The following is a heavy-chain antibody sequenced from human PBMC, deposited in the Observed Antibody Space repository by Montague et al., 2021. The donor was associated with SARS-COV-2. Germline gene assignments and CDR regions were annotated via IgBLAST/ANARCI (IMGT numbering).Heavy chain of an antibody. J-gene: IGHJ6*02. CDR1: GGSFSGYY. CDR3: ARGRRILLWFGELLSGGDYYGMDV. V-gene: IGHV4-34*01. D-gene: IGHD3-10*01. CDR2: INHSGST. Sequence: SETLSLTCAVYGGSFSGYYWSWIRKPPGKGLEWIGEINHSGSTNYNPSLTSRVTITVDTSKNQFPLTLSSVTAADTAVYYCARGRRILLWFGELLSGGDYYGMDVWGQGTTVTVSS.